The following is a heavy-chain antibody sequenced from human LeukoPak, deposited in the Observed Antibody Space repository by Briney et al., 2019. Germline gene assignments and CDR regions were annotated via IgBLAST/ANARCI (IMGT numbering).Heavy chain of an antibody. V-gene: IGHV3-23*01. J-gene: IGHJ4*02. CDR2: ITGSGGST. CDR1: GFTFSNYA. CDR3: AKEVVLGFGTSAIDY. Sequence: GGSLRLSCAASGFTFSNYAMSWVRQAPGKGLEWVPHITGSGGSTYYADSVKGRFTISRDTSKSTLYLQMNSLRAEDTAVYYCAKEVVLGFGTSAIDYWGQGTLVTVSS. D-gene: IGHD2-15*01.